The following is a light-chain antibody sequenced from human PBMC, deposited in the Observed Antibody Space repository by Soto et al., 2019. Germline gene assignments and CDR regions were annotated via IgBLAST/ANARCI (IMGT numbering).Light chain of an antibody. Sequence: QSALTQPPYASGSRGQSVTISCTGTNSDVGGYNYVSWYQQHSGKAPKLMIYEVNKRPSGVPDRFSGSKSGNTASLTVSGLQAEDEADYYCGSFAGSTDWVFGGGTKVTDL. V-gene: IGLV2-8*01. CDR1: NSDVGGYNY. CDR3: GSFAGSTDWV. J-gene: IGLJ3*02. CDR2: EVN.